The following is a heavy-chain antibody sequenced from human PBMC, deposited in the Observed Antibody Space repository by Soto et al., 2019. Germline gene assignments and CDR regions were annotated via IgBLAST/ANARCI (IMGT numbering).Heavy chain of an antibody. D-gene: IGHD3-10*01. J-gene: IGHJ4*02. V-gene: IGHV4-31*03. CDR1: GGSISSGGYY. Sequence: QVQLQESGPGLVKPSQTLSLTCTVSGGSISSGGYYWSWIRQHPGKGLEWIGYIYYSGSTYYNPSLKSRVTISVDTSKNQFALKLSSVTAADTAVYYCAREWAYGPYGSGSDNYWGQGTLVTVSS. CDR3: AREWAYGPYGSGSDNY. CDR2: IYYSGST.